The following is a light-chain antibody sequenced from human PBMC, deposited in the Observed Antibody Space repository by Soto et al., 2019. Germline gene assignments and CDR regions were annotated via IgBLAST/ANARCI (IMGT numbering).Light chain of an antibody. CDR1: QSISCW. J-gene: IGKJ1*01. CDR2: DAS. V-gene: IGKV1-5*01. Sequence: DIQMTQSPSTLSASVGDRVTITCRASQSISCWLAWYQQKPGKAPKLLIYDASSLESGVPSRFNGSGSGTEFTLTISSLQPDDFATYYCQQYNSYPWTFGQGTKVEIK. CDR3: QQYNSYPWT.